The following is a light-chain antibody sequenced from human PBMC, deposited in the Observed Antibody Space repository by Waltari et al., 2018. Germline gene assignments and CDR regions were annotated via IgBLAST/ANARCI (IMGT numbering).Light chain of an antibody. CDR2: EVD. J-gene: IGLJ1*01. CDR3: SSYAGRSYV. Sequence: QSALTQPASVSGSPGQSITLSCTGTSSDAGSYHSVSWYQQHPGKGPKLILYEVDKRTSGVSNRVSGSKSGNTASLTIAGLQTEDEADYYCSSYAGRSYVFGTGTKVAVL. CDR1: SSDAGSYHS. V-gene: IGLV2-14*02.